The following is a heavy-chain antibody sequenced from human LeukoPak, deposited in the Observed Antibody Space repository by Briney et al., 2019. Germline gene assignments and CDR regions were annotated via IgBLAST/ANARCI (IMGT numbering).Heavy chain of an antibody. CDR3: ATLHPTGNCDY. J-gene: IGHJ4*02. Sequence: SETLSLTCTVSGGSISSYYWSWIRQPPGKGLEWIGYIYYSGSTNYNPSLKSRVTISVDTSKNQFSLKLSSVTAADTAVYYCATLHPTGNCDYWGQGTLVTVSS. D-gene: IGHD4-4*01. CDR2: IYYSGST. CDR1: GGSISSYY. V-gene: IGHV4-59*08.